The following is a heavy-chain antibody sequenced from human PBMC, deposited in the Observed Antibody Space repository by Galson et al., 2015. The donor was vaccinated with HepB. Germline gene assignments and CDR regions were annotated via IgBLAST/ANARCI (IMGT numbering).Heavy chain of an antibody. V-gene: IGHV4-59*01. Sequence: LSLTCTVSGGSISNYSWSWTRQPPGKGLEWIGYFYDSGSSNWDPSLKSRVTMSVDTSKNQLSLRLSSATAADTAVYYCARSLSGYDSGDLWGQGTLVTVSS. J-gene: IGHJ4*02. CDR1: GGSISNYS. CDR3: ARSLSGYDSGDL. CDR2: FYDSGSS. D-gene: IGHD5-12*01.